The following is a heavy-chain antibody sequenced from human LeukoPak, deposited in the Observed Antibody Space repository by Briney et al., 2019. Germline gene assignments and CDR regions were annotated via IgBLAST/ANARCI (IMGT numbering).Heavy chain of an antibody. V-gene: IGHV3-21*01. J-gene: IGHJ4*02. D-gene: IGHD3-10*01. CDR1: GFTFSSYS. CDR2: ISSSSSYI. CDR3: AREDSYYYGSGSYPFVY. Sequence: GGSLRLSCAASGFTFSSYSMNWVRQAPGKGLEWVSSISSSSSYIYYADSVKGRFTISRDNAKNSLYLQMNSLRAEDTAVYYCAREDSYYYGSGSYPFVYWGQGTLVTVSS.